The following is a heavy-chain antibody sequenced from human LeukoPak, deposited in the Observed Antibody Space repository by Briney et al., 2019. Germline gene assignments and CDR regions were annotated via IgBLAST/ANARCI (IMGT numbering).Heavy chain of an antibody. V-gene: IGHV3-74*01. J-gene: IGHJ4*02. D-gene: IGHD6-19*01. CDR1: GFTFSKYW. CDR2: INTDGTVT. CDR3: ATKQWLAPPPDS. Sequence: GGSLRLSCAASGFTFSKYWMLWVRQAPGKGLESVSRINTDGTVTTYADSVKGRFTVSRDNADNTMFLQMNSVRDEDTAVYYCATKQWLAPPPDSWGQGTPVTVSS.